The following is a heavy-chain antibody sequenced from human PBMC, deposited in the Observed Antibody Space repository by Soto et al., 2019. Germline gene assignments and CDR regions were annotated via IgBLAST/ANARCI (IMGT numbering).Heavy chain of an antibody. CDR3: ARSPFDGSVPDLFDY. CDR2: IWYDGSNK. Sequence: GGSLRLSCAASGFTFSSYGIHWVRQAPGKGLEWVAVIWYDGSNKYYADSVKGRFTISRDNSKNTLYLQMNSLRAEDTAVYYCARSPFDGSVPDLFDYWGQGTLVTVSS. V-gene: IGHV3-33*01. D-gene: IGHD3-10*01. J-gene: IGHJ4*02. CDR1: GFTFSSYG.